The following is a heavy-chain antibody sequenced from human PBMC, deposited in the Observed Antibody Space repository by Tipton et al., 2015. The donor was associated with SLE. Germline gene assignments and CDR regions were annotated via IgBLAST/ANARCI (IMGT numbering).Heavy chain of an antibody. CDR2: INHSGST. CDR3: ATLRGILSSGVDY. Sequence: TLSLTCAVYGGSFSGYYWSWIRQPPGKGLEWIGEINHSGSTNYNPSLKSRVTISADTSKNQFSPKLSSVTAADTAVYYCATLRGILSSGVDYWGQGTLVTVSS. CDR1: GGSFSGYY. V-gene: IGHV4-34*01. J-gene: IGHJ4*02. D-gene: IGHD2-15*01.